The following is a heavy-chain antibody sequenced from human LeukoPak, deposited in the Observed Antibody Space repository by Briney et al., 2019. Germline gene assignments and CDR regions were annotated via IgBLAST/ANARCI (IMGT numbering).Heavy chain of an antibody. D-gene: IGHD3-10*01. V-gene: IGHV1-2*02. J-gene: IGHJ3*01. CDR3: TRAKWFGELLRGFDV. Sequence: ASVKVSCRASGYTFSGYHMHWVRQAPGQGLEWMGWINPNSGGTNYAQKFQGRVTMTRDTSISTVYMEMSRLRSDDMAVYYCTRAKWFGELLRGFDVWGQGTMVTVSS. CDR1: GYTFSGYH. CDR2: INPNSGGT.